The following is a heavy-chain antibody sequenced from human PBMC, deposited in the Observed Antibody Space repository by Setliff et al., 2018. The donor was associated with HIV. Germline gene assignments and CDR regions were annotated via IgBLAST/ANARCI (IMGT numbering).Heavy chain of an antibody. J-gene: IGHJ5*02. CDR3: VRDSARPGGITPP. CDR1: GFTFINYY. Sequence: LSCAASGFTFINYYMAWVRQRPGKGLEWVANINLDGSGTHYVDSVKGRFTISRDNAKNSLYLRLNSLRVDDTAVYYCVRDSARPGGITPPWGQGTLVTVSS. V-gene: IGHV3-7*03. D-gene: IGHD3-16*01. CDR2: INLDGSGT.